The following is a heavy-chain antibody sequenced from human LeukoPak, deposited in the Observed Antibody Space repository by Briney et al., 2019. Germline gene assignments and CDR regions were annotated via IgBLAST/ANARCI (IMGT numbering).Heavy chain of an antibody. Sequence: PGGSLRLSCAASGFTFSSYAMHWVRQAPGKGLEWVAVISYDGSNKYYADSVKGRFTISRDNAKNSLYLQMNSLRDEDTAVYCCAREQWLRGYFDYWGQGTLVTVSS. CDR2: ISYDGSNK. J-gene: IGHJ4*02. CDR3: AREQWLRGYFDY. CDR1: GFTFSSYA. V-gene: IGHV3-30*04. D-gene: IGHD6-19*01.